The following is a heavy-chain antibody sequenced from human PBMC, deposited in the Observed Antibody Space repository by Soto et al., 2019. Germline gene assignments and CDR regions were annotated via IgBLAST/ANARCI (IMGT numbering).Heavy chain of an antibody. V-gene: IGHV3-21*01. CDR1: GFTFSSYS. Sequence: GGSLRLSCAASGFTFSSYSMNWVRQAPGKGLEWVSSISSSSSYIYYADSVKGRFTISRDNAKNSLYLQMNSLRAEDTAVYYCARDNIIQLWSQRGMDVWGQGTTVTVS. CDR2: ISSSSSYI. J-gene: IGHJ6*02. D-gene: IGHD5-18*01. CDR3: ARDNIIQLWSQRGMDV.